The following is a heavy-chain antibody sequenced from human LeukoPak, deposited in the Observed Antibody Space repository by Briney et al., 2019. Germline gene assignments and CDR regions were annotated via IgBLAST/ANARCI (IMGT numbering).Heavy chain of an antibody. J-gene: IGHJ5*02. Sequence: SETLSLTCTVSGDSIGSYYWSWIRQPAGKGLGWIGRSRASGSTNYNPSLGGRVTTSVDTSKSQSSLHLTSVAAADTAVYHSARDLEYGWFGPWGQGTMVTVSS. CDR1: GDSIGSYY. CDR2: SRASGST. CDR3: ARDLEYGWFGP. V-gene: IGHV4-4*07. D-gene: IGHD3-3*01.